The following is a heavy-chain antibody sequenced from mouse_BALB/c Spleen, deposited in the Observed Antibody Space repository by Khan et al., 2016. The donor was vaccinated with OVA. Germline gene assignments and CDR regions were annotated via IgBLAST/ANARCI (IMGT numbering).Heavy chain of an antibody. V-gene: IGHV14-1*02. J-gene: IGHJ3*01. CDR1: GFNIKDYY. CDR2: IDPENGNT. D-gene: IGHD2-3*01. Sequence: LQHPGAELVRPGALVKLSCKASGFNIKDYYIHWVKQRPEQGLEWIGWIDPENGNTIYDPKFQGKANITADTSSNTAYLHFSSLTSEETAVDYCARAGYSNWFAYWGQGNVVTV. CDR3: ARAGYSNWFAY.